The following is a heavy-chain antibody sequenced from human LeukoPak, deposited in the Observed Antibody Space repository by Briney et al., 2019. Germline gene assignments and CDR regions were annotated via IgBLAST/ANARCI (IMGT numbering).Heavy chain of an antibody. V-gene: IGHV3-23*01. J-gene: IGHJ4*02. CDR1: GFTFSSYA. Sequence: GGSLRLSCAASGFTFSSYAMSWVRQAPGKGLEWVSAISGSGGSTYYADSVKGRFTISRDNSKNTLYLQMNGLRAEDTAVYYCAKGYQRIAVAGTVYFDYWGQGTLVTVSS. CDR3: AKGYQRIAVAGTVYFDY. D-gene: IGHD6-19*01. CDR2: ISGSGGST.